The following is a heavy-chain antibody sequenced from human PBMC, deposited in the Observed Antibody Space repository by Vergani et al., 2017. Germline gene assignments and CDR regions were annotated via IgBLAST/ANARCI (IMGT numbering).Heavy chain of an antibody. CDR2: IYPGDSDT. Sequence: EVQLVQSGAEVKKPGESLKISCKGSGYSFTSYWIGWVRQMPGKGLEWMGIIYPGDSDTRYSPSFQGQVTISADNSISTAYLQWSSLKASDTAIYDCAKGGTSCKRCLSDYYYYMDVWGKGTTVTVSS. V-gene: IGHV5-51*01. D-gene: IGHD2-2*01. CDR3: AKGGTSCKRCLSDYYYYMDV. CDR1: GYSFTSYW. J-gene: IGHJ6*03.